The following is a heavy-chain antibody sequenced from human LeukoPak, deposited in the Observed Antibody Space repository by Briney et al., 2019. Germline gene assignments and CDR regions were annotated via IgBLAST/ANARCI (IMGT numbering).Heavy chain of an antibody. CDR1: GGTFSSYA. Sequence: SVKVSCKASGGTFSSYAISWVRQAPGQGLEWLGRIIPIFGTASYAQKFQGRVTITTDESTRTAYMELNSLRSKDTAVYDCARDSAYYYDSSAIDYWGQGTLVTVSS. V-gene: IGHV1-69*05. D-gene: IGHD3-22*01. CDR3: ARDSAYYYDSSAIDY. J-gene: IGHJ4*02. CDR2: IIPIFGTA.